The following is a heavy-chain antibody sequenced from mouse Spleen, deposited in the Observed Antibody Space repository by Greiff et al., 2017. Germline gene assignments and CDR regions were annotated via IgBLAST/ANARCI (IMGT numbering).Heavy chain of an antibody. V-gene: IGHV5-9-3*01. J-gene: IGHJ3*01. CDR3: ARQDYGNHFAY. CDR1: GFTFSSYA. D-gene: IGHD2-1*01. Sequence: EVKLMESGGGLVKPGGSLKLSCAASGFTFSSYAMSWVRQTPEKRLEWVATISSGGSYTYYPDSVKGRFTISRDNAKNTLYLQMSSLRSEDTAMYYCARQDYGNHFAYWGQGTLVTVSA. CDR2: ISSGGSYT.